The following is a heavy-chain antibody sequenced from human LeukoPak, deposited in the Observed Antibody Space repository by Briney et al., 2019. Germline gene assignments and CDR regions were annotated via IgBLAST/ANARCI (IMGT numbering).Heavy chain of an antibody. CDR1: GFTVSSNC. V-gene: IGHV3-53*04. CDR3: ARVDTTLSYNLDY. CDR2: IYNTGNT. Sequence: PGGSLRLSCAASGFTVSSNCMIWVRQPPGKGLEWVSVIYNTGNTYHADSVKGRFTISRHNSKNTVYLQMNNLRAEDTAMYYRARVDTTLSYNLDYWGQGTLVTVSS. J-gene: IGHJ4*02. D-gene: IGHD1-1*01.